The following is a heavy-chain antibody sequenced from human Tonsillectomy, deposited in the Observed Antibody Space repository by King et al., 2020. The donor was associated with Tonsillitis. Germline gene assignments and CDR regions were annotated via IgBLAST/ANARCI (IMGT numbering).Heavy chain of an antibody. CDR2: MNAKSGNT. D-gene: IGHD4-11*01. CDR3: ARGVAVLSSKWRPFQYSMDI. J-gene: IGHJ6*03. V-gene: IGHV1-8*02. CDR1: GYTFSNFD. Sequence: VQLVESGAELRRPGASVRVSCTASGYTFSNFDIAWVRQAPGQGLEWMGWMNAKSGNTAFVDKVQGRVIATWDTSTTTAYLELRSLTSEDTAMYFCARGVAVLSSKWRPFQYSMDIWGPGTTVTVS.